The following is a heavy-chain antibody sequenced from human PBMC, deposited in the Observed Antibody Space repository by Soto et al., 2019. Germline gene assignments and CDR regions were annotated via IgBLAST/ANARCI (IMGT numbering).Heavy chain of an antibody. Sequence: EVQLLESGGGLIQPGGSLRLSCAASGFTFSSYAMSWVRQAPGKGLEWVSAFSGSGGSTYYADSVKGRFTISRDNSKNTLYLQMNSLRAEDTAVYYCAKDRSSGWFLGDRDAFDIWGQGTMVTVSS. J-gene: IGHJ3*02. CDR3: AKDRSSGWFLGDRDAFDI. V-gene: IGHV3-23*01. CDR2: FSGSGGST. D-gene: IGHD6-19*01. CDR1: GFTFSSYA.